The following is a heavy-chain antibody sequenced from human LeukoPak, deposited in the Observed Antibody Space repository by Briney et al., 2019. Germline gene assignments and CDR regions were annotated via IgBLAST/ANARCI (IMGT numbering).Heavy chain of an antibody. CDR1: GYTLNTYD. CDR2: MNPNNGDT. D-gene: IGHD3-3*01. J-gene: IGHJ3*02. V-gene: IGHV1-8*01. CDR3: AREGGNVLRFLEWLFDAFDI. Sequence: ASVKVSCKASGYTLNTYDINWVRQATGQGLEWMGWMNPNNGDTGYAQKFQGRVTMTRNTSISTAYMELSSLRSEDTAVYYCAREGGNVLRFLEWLFDAFDIWGQGTMVTVSS.